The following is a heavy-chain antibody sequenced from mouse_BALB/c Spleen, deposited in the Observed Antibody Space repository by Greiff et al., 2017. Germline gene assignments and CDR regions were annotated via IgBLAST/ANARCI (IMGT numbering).Heavy chain of an antibody. V-gene: IGHV1S135*01. J-gene: IGHJ2*01. CDR2: IDPYNGGT. Sequence: EVQLQESGPELGKPGASVKISCKASGYSFTGYNMYWVKQSHRKSLEWIGYIDPYNGGTSYNQKSKGKATLTVDKSSSTAYMHLNSLTSEDSAIYYCARRSGNYYFDYWGQGTTLTVSS. D-gene: IGHD2-1*01. CDR1: GYSFTGYN. CDR3: ARRSGNYYFDY.